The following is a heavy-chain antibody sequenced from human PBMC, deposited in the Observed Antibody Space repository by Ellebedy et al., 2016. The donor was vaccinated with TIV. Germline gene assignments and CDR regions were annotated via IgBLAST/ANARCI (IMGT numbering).Heavy chain of an antibody. Sequence: MPSETLSLTCAVYGGSFSGYYWSWIRQPPGKGLEWISEINHSGSTNYTPSLKSRVTISVDTSKNQFSLRLSSVTAADTAMYYCARVVGDFVVVPSAMRVYYFDYWGQGTLVTVSS. D-gene: IGHD2-2*01. V-gene: IGHV4-34*01. J-gene: IGHJ4*02. CDR1: GGSFSGYY. CDR3: ARVVGDFVVVPSAMRVYYFDY. CDR2: INHSGST.